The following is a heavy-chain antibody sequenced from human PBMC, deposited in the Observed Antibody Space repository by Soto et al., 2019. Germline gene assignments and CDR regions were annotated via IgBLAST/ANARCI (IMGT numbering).Heavy chain of an antibody. D-gene: IGHD3-22*01. CDR3: ARDGYYDSSGYPPYYYYYGMDV. J-gene: IGHJ6*02. V-gene: IGHV3-21*01. CDR2: ISSSSSYI. CDR1: GFTFSSYS. Sequence: EVQLVESGGGLVKPGGSLRLSCAASGFTFSSYSMNWVRQAPGKGLEWVSSISSSSSYIYYADSVKGRFTISRDNAKNSLYLQMNSLRAEDTAVYYCARDGYYDSSGYPPYYYYYGMDVWGQGTTVTVSS.